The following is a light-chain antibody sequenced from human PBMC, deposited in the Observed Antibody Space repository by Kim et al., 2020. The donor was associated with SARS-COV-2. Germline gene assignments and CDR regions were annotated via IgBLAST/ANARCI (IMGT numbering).Light chain of an antibody. J-gene: IGLJ1*01. V-gene: IGLV2-14*03. Sequence: NISCTGTSSDVGGYNYVSWYQQHPGKAPKLMIYDVSNRPSGVSNRFSGSKSGNTASLTISGLQAEDEADYYCSSYTSSSTLVFGTGTKVTVL. CDR1: SSDVGGYNY. CDR3: SSYTSSSTLV. CDR2: DVS.